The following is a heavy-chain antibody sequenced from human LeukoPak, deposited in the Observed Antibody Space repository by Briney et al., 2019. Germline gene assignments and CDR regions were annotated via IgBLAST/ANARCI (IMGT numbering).Heavy chain of an antibody. CDR1: GFTFSTFT. CDR2: ITGNGGNT. Sequence: PGGSLRLSCSGFGFTFSTFTMHWVRQAPGKGLEYVSAITGNGGNTYFADSVKGRFTISRDNSKNTVYLEMNSLRSEDTAVYHCVKGFRGTGQPPYYFDYWGQGTLVTVSS. V-gene: IGHV3-64D*06. J-gene: IGHJ4*02. CDR3: VKGFRGTGQPPYYFDY. D-gene: IGHD1-26*01.